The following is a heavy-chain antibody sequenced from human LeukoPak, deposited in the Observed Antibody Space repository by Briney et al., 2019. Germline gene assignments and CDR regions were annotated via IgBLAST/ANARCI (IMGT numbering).Heavy chain of an antibody. J-gene: IGHJ3*02. CDR2: IYTSGST. CDR3: ARVTYYYDSSGYYLDAFDI. CDR1: GYSISSSNW. Sequence: SDTLSLTCAVSGYSISSSNWWGWIRQPAGKGLEWIGRIYTSGSTNYNPSLKSRVTTSVDTSKNQFSLKLSSVTAADTAVYYCARVTYYYDSSGYYLDAFDIWSQGTMVTVSS. D-gene: IGHD3-22*01. V-gene: IGHV4-28*03.